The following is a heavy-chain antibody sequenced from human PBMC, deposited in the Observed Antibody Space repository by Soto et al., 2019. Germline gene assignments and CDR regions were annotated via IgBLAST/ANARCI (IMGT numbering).Heavy chain of an antibody. CDR1: GGTFSSYT. D-gene: IGHD3-22*01. CDR2: IIPILGIA. Sequence: QVQLVQSGAEVKKPGSSVKVSCKASGGTFSSYTISWVRQAPGQGLEWMGRIIPILGIANYAQKFQGRVTITADKSTSPAYMELSSLRSEDTAVYYCAREDYYDSSGVSWGQGTLVTVSS. J-gene: IGHJ4*02. CDR3: AREDYYDSSGVS. V-gene: IGHV1-69*08.